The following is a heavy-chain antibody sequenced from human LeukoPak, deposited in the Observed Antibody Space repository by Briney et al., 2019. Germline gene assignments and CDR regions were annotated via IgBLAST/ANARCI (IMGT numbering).Heavy chain of an antibody. J-gene: IGHJ4*02. V-gene: IGHV3-21*01. CDR1: GFIFSDYA. D-gene: IGHD2-15*01. CDR3: ARDPVGYCSGGSCSYYFDY. CDR2: ISSTGSYI. Sequence: GGSLRLSCSGCGFIFSDYAMNWVRQAPGKGLEWVSFISSTGSYIYYADSVKGRFTISRDNAKNSLYLQMNSLRPEDTAVYYCARDPVGYCSGGSCSYYFDYWGQGTLVTVSS.